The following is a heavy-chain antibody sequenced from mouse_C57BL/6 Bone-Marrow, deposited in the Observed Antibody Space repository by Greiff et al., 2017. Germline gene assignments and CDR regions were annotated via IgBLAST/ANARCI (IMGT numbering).Heavy chain of an antibody. J-gene: IGHJ2*01. Sequence: VQLHQSGPELVKPGASVKISCKASGYTFTDYYMNWVKQSHGKSLEWIGDINPNNGGTSYNQKFKGKATLTVDKSSSTAYMELRSLTSEDSAVYYCASESYYFDYWGQGTTLTVSS. CDR3: ASESYYFDY. V-gene: IGHV1-26*01. CDR2: INPNNGGT. CDR1: GYTFTDYY.